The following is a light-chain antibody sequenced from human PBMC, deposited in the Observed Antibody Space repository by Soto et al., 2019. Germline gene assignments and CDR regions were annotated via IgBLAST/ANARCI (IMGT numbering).Light chain of an antibody. CDR1: QGISSW. J-gene: IGKJ5*01. Sequence: DIQMTQSPSSVSASVGDRVTITCRASQGISSWLAWYQQKPGKAPKLLIYAASSLQSGVPSRFSGSGSGTEFTLTISSLQTEDFATYYGLQQKSYPIIFGQGTRLEIK. CDR3: LQQKSYPII. V-gene: IGKV1-12*01. CDR2: AAS.